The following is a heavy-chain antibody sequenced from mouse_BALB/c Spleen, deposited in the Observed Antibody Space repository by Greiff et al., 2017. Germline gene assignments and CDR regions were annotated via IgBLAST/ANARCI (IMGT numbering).Heavy chain of an antibody. Sequence: VQLQQSGAELVKPGASVKLSCTASGFNIKDTYMHWVKQRPEQGLEWIGRIDPANGNTKYDPKFQGKATITADTSSNTAYLQLSSLTSEDTAVYYCVLTGTREAWFAYWGQGTLVTVSA. V-gene: IGHV14-3*02. CDR3: VLTGTREAWFAY. CDR1: GFNIKDTY. J-gene: IGHJ3*01. CDR2: IDPANGNT. D-gene: IGHD4-1*01.